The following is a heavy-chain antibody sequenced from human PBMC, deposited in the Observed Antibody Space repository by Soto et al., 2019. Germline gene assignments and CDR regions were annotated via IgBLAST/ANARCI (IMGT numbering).Heavy chain of an antibody. Sequence: SETLSLTCTVSGGSISSGGYYWSWIRQHPGKGLEWIGYIYYSGSTYYNPSLKSRVTVSVDTSKNQFSPKLSSVTAADTAVYYCARDKDYYDSSGYYLGSYFDYWGQGTLVTVSS. J-gene: IGHJ4*02. CDR1: GGSISSGGYY. CDR2: IYYSGST. V-gene: IGHV4-31*03. D-gene: IGHD3-22*01. CDR3: ARDKDYYDSSGYYLGSYFDY.